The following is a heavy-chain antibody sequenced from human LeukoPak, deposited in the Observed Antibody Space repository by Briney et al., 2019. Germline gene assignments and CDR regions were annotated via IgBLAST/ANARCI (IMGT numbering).Heavy chain of an antibody. CDR1: GYPFTGYY. Sequence: ASVKVSCKASGYPFTGYYLHWVRQAPGQGLEWGGWINPGSGDTNYAQNFQGRVTMTRDTSISTAYMELSRLTSDDTAVYYCARAYHLLRQQLLLGYWGQGTLVTVSS. V-gene: IGHV1-2*02. CDR3: ARAYHLLRQQLLLGY. D-gene: IGHD6-13*01. J-gene: IGHJ4*02. CDR2: INPGSGDT.